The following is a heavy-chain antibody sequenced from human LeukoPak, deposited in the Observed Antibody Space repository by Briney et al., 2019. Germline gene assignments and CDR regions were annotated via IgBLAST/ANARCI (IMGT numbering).Heavy chain of an antibody. Sequence: SETLSLTCTVSGGSISSSSYHWGWIRQPPGKGLEWIGSIYYTGTTYYNPSLKSRVTISVDTSKNQFSLKVSSLTAADTAVYYCATIYDYTSGGYDYWGQGTLVTVSS. CDR2: IYYTGTT. V-gene: IGHV4-39*01. D-gene: IGHD6-19*01. J-gene: IGHJ4*02. CDR3: ATIYDYTSGGYDY. CDR1: GGSISSSSYH.